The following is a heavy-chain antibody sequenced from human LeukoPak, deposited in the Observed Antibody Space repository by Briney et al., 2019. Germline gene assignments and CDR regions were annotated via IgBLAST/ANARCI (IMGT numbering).Heavy chain of an antibody. D-gene: IGHD6-13*01. J-gene: IGHJ4*02. V-gene: IGHV4-30-2*01. CDR3: ASYGGSSSWSVQDY. CDR1: GGSISSGDYY. Sequence: NPSETLSLTCTVSGGSISSGDYYWSWIRQPPGKGLEWIGYIYHSGSTYYNPSLKSRVTISVDRSKNQFSLKLSSVTAADTAVYYCASYGGSSSWSVQDYWGQGTLVTVSS. CDR2: IYHSGST.